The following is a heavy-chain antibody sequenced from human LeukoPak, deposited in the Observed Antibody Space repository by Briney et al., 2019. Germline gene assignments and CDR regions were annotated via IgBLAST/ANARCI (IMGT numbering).Heavy chain of an antibody. CDR1: GFTFSSYA. CDR3: AKDAVRGSGIESYYYYGMDV. V-gene: IGHV3-23*01. J-gene: IGHJ6*02. D-gene: IGHD3-10*01. Sequence: GGSLRLSCAAPGFTFSSYAMSWVRQAPGKGLEWVSAISGSGGSTYYADSVKGRFTISRDNSKNTLYLQMNSLRAEDTAVYYCAKDAVRGSGIESYYYYGMDVWGQGTTVTVSS. CDR2: ISGSGGST.